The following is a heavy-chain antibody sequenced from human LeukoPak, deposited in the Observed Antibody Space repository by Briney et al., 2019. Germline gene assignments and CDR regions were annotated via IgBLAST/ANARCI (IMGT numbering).Heavy chain of an antibody. Sequence: SGGSLRLSCAASGFTFSSHWMSWVRQAPGKGLEWVANINQDASEKYYVNSVKGRFTISRDNAKNSRYLQMNSLRAEDTAVYFCARESTGFSIDYWGQGTLVTVSS. CDR3: ARESTGFSIDY. D-gene: IGHD1-14*01. CDR2: INQDASEK. J-gene: IGHJ4*02. V-gene: IGHV3-7*01. CDR1: GFTFSSHW.